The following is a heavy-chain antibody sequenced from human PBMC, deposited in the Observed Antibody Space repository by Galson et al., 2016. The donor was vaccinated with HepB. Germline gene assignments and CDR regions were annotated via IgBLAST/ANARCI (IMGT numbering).Heavy chain of an antibody. CDR2: VSGSGGST. CDR3: AKAGYNSHERNNWFDS. J-gene: IGHJ5*01. Sequence: SLRVSCAASGFTFTSYAMSWVRQAPGKGLEWLSSVSGSGGSTCYADSVRGRFIISRDSSENTLYLQMNTLRGDDTALYYCAKAGYNSHERNNWFDSWGQGTLVTVSS. V-gene: IGHV3-23*01. CDR1: GFTFTSYA. D-gene: IGHD1-20*01.